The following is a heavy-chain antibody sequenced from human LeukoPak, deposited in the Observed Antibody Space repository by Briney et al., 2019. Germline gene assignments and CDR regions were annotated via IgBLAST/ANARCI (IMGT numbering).Heavy chain of an antibody. V-gene: IGHV4-61*02. J-gene: IGHJ5*02. Sequence: PSQTLSLTCTVSGGSISSGSYYWSWIRQPAGKGLEWIGRIYTSGSTNYNPSLKSRVTISVDTSKNQFSLKLSSVTAADTAVYYCAGSGDDYSSWGFRNHWFDPWGQGTLVTVSS. CDR2: IYTSGST. CDR1: GGSISSGSYY. D-gene: IGHD4-11*01. CDR3: AGSGDDYSSWGFRNHWFDP.